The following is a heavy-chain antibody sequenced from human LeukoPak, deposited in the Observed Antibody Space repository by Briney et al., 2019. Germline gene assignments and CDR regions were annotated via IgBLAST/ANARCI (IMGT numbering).Heavy chain of an antibody. J-gene: IGHJ5*02. CDR3: ARLLRYFDWLLSGWFDP. V-gene: IGHV3-11*04. Sequence: GSLLLSCAASGFTFSDYYMSWIRQAPGKGLEWVSYISSSGSTIYYADSVKGRFTISRDNAKNSLYLQMNSLRAEDTAVYYCARLLRYFDWLLSGWFDPWGQGTLVTVSS. D-gene: IGHD3-9*01. CDR1: GFTFSDYY. CDR2: ISSSGSTI.